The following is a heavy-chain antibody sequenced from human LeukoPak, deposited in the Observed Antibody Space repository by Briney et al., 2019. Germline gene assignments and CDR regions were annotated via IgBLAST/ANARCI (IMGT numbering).Heavy chain of an antibody. CDR3: ARLSEAATGPYYYYGMAV. J-gene: IGHJ6*02. CDR1: GYSFTSYW. CDR2: VYPGDSDT. D-gene: IGHD6-13*01. Sequence: ESLKISCKGSGYSFTSYWIGWVRQMPGKGLEWMGIVYPGDSDTRYSPSFQGQVTISADKSISTAYLQWSSLKASDTAMYYCARLSEAATGPYYYYGMAVWGQGTTVTVSS. V-gene: IGHV5-51*06.